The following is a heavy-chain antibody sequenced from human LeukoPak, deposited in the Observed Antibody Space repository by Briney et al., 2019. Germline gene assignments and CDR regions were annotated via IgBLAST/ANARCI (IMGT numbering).Heavy chain of an antibody. Sequence: ASVKVSCKASGYTFTGYYMHWVRQAPGQGLEWMGWINPNSGGTNYAQKFQGRVTITRDTSISTAYMELSSLRSEDTAVYYCARIVSFEVVTSPRAFDIWGQGTMVTVSS. D-gene: IGHD3-3*01. CDR3: ARIVSFEVVTSPRAFDI. V-gene: IGHV1-2*02. CDR1: GYTFTGYY. CDR2: INPNSGGT. J-gene: IGHJ3*02.